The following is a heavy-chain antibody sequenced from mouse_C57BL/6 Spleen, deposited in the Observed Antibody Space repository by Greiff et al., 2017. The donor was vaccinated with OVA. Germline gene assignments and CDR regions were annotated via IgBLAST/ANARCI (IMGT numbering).Heavy chain of an antibody. D-gene: IGHD1-1*01. V-gene: IGHV1-64*01. CDR2: IHPNSGST. J-gene: IGHJ4*01. Sequence: QVQLQQPGAELVKPGASVKLSCKASGYTFTSYWMHWVKQRPGQGLEWIGMIHPNSGSTNYNENFKSKATLTVDKSSSTAYMQLSSLTSEDSAVYYCARRDYYGSSYDYAMDYWGQGTSVTVSS. CDR3: ARRDYYGSSYDYAMDY. CDR1: GYTFTSYW.